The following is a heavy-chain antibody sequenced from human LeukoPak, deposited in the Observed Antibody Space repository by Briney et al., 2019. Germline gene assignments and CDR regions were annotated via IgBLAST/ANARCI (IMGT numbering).Heavy chain of an antibody. CDR3: ASPIQLWSKKHGGAFDI. D-gene: IGHD5-18*01. CDR1: GGSFSGYY. J-gene: IGHJ3*02. CDR2: INHSGST. Sequence: SETLSLTCAVYGGSFSGYYWSWIRQPPGKGLEWIGEINHSGSTNYNPSLKSRVTISVDTSKNQFSLKLSSVTAADTAVYYCASPIQLWSKKHGGAFDIWGQGTMVTVSS. V-gene: IGHV4-34*01.